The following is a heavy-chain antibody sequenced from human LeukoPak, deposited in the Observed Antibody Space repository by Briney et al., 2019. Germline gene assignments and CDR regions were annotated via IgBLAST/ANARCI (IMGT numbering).Heavy chain of an antibody. V-gene: IGHV1-24*01. D-gene: IGHD1-1*01. J-gene: IGHJ3*02. CDR2: FDPGDAET. Sequence: ASVKLSCKVSGYTLTELSMHWVRQAPGKGLEWLGNFDPGDAETIYAQKFQGRLTMTEDRSTDTAYMERSSLRSEDTAVYYCATGKRSNDAFDIWGQGTLVTVSS. CDR1: GYTLTELS. CDR3: ATGKRSNDAFDI.